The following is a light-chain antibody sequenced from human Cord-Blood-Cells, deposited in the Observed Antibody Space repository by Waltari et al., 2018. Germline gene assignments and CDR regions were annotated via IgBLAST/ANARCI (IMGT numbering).Light chain of an antibody. CDR3: SSYAGSNNVV. Sequence: QSALTQPPPASGSPGQSVTTSSTGTSRDVGGYNYVSWYQQHPGKAPNLMIYEVSKRPSGVPDRFSGSKSGNTASLTVSGLQAEDEADYYCSSYAGSNNVVFGGGTKLTVL. V-gene: IGLV2-8*01. CDR2: EVS. CDR1: SRDVGGYNY. J-gene: IGLJ2*01.